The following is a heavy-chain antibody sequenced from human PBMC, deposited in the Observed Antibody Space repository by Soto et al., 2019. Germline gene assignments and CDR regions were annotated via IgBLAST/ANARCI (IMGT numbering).Heavy chain of an antibody. D-gene: IGHD4-17*01. V-gene: IGHV4-31*03. CDR1: GGSISSGGYY. CDR3: ARGGGGDYGGNQPD. Sequence: QVQLQESGPGLVKPSQTLSLTCTVSGGSISSGGYYWSWIRQHPGKGLEWIGYIYYSGSTYYNPSRKRRVTLSVDPSKNRFSLKLSSVTAADTAVYYCARGGGGDYGGNQPDWGQGTLVTVSS. J-gene: IGHJ4*02. CDR2: IYYSGST.